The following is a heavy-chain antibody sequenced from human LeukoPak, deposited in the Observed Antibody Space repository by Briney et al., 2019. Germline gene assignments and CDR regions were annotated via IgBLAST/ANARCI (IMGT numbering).Heavy chain of an antibody. V-gene: IGHV3-30*03. Sequence: GGSLRLSCAASGFTFSSYGMHWVRQAPGKGLEWVAVISYDGSNKYYADSVKGRFTISRDNSKNTLHLQMNSLRAEDTAVYYCAILDTAMGDHDAFDIWGQGTMVTVSS. CDR3: AILDTAMGDHDAFDI. D-gene: IGHD5-18*01. J-gene: IGHJ3*02. CDR1: GFTFSSYG. CDR2: ISYDGSNK.